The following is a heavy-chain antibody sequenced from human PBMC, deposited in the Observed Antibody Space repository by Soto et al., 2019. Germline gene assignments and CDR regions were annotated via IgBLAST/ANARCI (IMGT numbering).Heavy chain of an antibody. V-gene: IGHV3-33*01. Sequence: QVQLVESGGGVVQPGTSLRLSCAASGFTFSSYGMHWVRQAPGKGLEWVAVIWYDGSNKYYTDSVKGRFTISRDNSKNTLYLQMNNLTVEDTAVYYCARGQLYSYVSSAYYPWIYWGQGTLVTVSS. CDR2: IWYDGSNK. D-gene: IGHD3-22*01. J-gene: IGHJ4*02. CDR1: GFTFSSYG. CDR3: ARGQLYSYVSSAYYPWIY.